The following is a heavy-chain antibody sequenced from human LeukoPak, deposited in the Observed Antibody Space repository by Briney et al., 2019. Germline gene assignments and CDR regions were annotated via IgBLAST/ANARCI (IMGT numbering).Heavy chain of an antibody. CDR3: AREGVGGYYFFDY. J-gene: IGHJ4*02. Sequence: SVKVSCKASGYTFTSYGISWVRQAPGQGLEWMGGIIPIFGTANYAQKFQGRVTITADESTSTAYMELSSLRSEDTAVYYCAREGVGGYYFFDYWGQGTLVTVSS. CDR2: IIPIFGTA. CDR1: GYTFTSYG. D-gene: IGHD5-12*01. V-gene: IGHV1-69*13.